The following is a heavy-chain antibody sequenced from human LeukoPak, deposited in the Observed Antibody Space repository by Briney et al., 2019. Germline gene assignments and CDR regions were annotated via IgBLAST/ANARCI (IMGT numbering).Heavy chain of an antibody. V-gene: IGHV3-74*01. CDR2: ITSDGSST. J-gene: IGHJ4*02. CDR3: AKAAPSMGGFDY. Sequence: GGSLRLSCAASGFTFSSYWMHWVRQAPGEGLVWVARITSDGSSTSHADSVKGRFTISRDNSKNTLYLQMNSLRAEDTAVYYCAKAAPSMGGFDYWGQGTLVAVSS. D-gene: IGHD6-13*01. CDR1: GFTFSSYW.